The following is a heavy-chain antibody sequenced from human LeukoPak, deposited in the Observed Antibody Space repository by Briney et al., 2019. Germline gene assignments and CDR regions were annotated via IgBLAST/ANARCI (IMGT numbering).Heavy chain of an antibody. CDR2: IYYSGST. Sequence: PSETLSLTCTVSGGSISSYYWSWIRQPPGKGLEWIGYIYYSGSTNHNPSLKSRVTISVDTSKNQFSLKLSSVTAADTAVYYCATYFDSSGYYVFDYWGQGTLVTVSS. J-gene: IGHJ4*02. CDR1: GGSISSYY. V-gene: IGHV4-59*01. CDR3: ATYFDSSGYYVFDY. D-gene: IGHD3-22*01.